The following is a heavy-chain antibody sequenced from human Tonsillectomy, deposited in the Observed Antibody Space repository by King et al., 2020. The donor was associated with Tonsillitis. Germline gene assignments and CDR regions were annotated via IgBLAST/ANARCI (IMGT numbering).Heavy chain of an antibody. CDR3: ATERMKFFDY. D-gene: IGHD2-15*01. Sequence: VQLVESGGVVVQPGGSLRLSCAASGFTFDHYTMHWVRQATGKGLEWVSLITSGGRSTYYADSVKGRFTISRDNSKNSLHLQMNSLRTEDTALYYCATERMKFFDYWGQGTLVTVSS. CDR2: ITSGGRST. V-gene: IGHV3-43*01. J-gene: IGHJ4*02. CDR1: GFTFDHYT.